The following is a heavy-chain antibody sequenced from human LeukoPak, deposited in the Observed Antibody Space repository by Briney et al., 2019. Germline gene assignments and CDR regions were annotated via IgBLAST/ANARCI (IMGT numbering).Heavy chain of an antibody. CDR2: ISAYNGNT. D-gene: IGHD6-19*01. Sequence: ASVNVSCKASGYTLTSYGIGWVRQAPGQGVEWVGWISAYNGNTNYAQKLQGRVTMTTDTSTSTAYMELRSLRSDDTAVYYWARDAAVAGSLDYWGQGTLVTVSS. CDR1: GYTLTSYG. CDR3: ARDAAVAGSLDY. V-gene: IGHV1-18*01. J-gene: IGHJ4*02.